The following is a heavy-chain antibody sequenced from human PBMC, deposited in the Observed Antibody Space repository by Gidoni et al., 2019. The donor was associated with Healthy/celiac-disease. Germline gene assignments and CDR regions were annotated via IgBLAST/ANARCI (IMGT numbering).Heavy chain of an antibody. V-gene: IGHV4-59*01. CDR1: GGSISSYY. CDR2: IYYSGST. CDR3: ARALGFDP. J-gene: IGHJ5*02. Sequence: QVQLQESGPGLVTPSATLSLTCTVSGGSISSYYWSWIRQPPGKGLGWIGYIYYSGSTNYNPSLKSRVTISVDTSKNQFSLKLSSVTAADTAVYYWARALGFDPWGQGTLVTVSS.